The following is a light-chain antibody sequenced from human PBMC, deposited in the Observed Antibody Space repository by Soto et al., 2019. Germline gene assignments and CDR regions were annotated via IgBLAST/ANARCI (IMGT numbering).Light chain of an antibody. Sequence: EIVMTQSPATLSVSPWERSTLSFRASQSVSSNLAWYQQKPGQAPRLLIYGASTRATGIPARFSGSGSGTEFTLTISSLQSEDFAVYYCQQYNNRITFGQGTKVDIK. CDR3: QQYNNRIT. CDR1: QSVSSN. V-gene: IGKV3-15*01. J-gene: IGKJ1*01. CDR2: GAS.